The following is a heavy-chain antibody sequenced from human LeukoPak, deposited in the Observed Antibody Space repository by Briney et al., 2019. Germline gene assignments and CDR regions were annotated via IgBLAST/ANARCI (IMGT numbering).Heavy chain of an antibody. D-gene: IGHD6-13*01. CDR2: ISAYNGNT. J-gene: IGHJ4*02. CDR3: ARDRREYIAAAGPPDFDY. CDR1: GYIFTSYG. V-gene: IGHV1-18*01. Sequence: GASVKVSCKASGYIFTSYGISWVRQAPGQGLEWMGWISAYNGNTNYAQKLQGRVTMTTDTSTSTAYMELRSLRSDDTAVYYCARDRREYIAAAGPPDFDYWGQGTLVTVSS.